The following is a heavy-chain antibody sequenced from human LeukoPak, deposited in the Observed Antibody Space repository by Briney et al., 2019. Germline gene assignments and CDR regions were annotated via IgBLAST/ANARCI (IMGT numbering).Heavy chain of an antibody. CDR1: GYTFTGYY. J-gene: IGHJ3*02. V-gene: IGHV1-2*02. Sequence: ASVKVSCKASGYTFTGYYMHWVRQAPGQGLEWMGWINPNSGGTNYAQKFQGRVTITADKSTSTAYMELSSLRSEDTAVYYCAGGGPDILTGYYSAFDIWGQGTMVTVSS. D-gene: IGHD3-9*01. CDR2: INPNSGGT. CDR3: AGGGPDILTGYYSAFDI.